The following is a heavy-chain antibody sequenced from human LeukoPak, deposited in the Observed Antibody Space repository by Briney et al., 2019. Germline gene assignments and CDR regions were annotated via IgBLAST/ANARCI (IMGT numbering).Heavy chain of an antibody. CDR3: AKDRSIAARPGWYFDY. CDR1: GLNFSSYA. Sequence: PGGSLRLSCAASGLNFSSYAMSWVRQAPGKGLEWVSSISGSGGSTYYADSVKGRFTISRDNSKNTLYLQMNSLRAEDTAVYYCAKDRSIAARPGWYFDYWGQGTLVTVSS. D-gene: IGHD6-6*01. J-gene: IGHJ4*02. V-gene: IGHV3-23*01. CDR2: ISGSGGST.